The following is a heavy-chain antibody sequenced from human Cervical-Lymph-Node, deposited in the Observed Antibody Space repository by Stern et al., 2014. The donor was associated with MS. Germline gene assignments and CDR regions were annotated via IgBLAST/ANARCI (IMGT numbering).Heavy chain of an antibody. CDR3: AREGETSDFFPFDY. CDR1: GGSMNSRPYY. J-gene: IGHJ4*02. D-gene: IGHD3/OR15-3a*01. CDR2: IYISGST. V-gene: IGHV4-61*02. Sequence: VQLVESGPGLVKPSQTLSLTCTVSGGSMNSRPYYWNWLRQPAGKALEWIGRIYISGSTNYNPSLASRVTISIDTSKNQLSLKLGFVTAADTAVYYCAREGETSDFFPFDYWGQGAQVIVSS.